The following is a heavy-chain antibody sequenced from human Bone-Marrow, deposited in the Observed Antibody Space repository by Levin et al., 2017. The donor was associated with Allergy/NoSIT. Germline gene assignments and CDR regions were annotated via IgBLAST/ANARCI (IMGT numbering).Heavy chain of an antibody. CDR1: GYTFTDYY. Sequence: ASVKVSCKATGYTFTDYYIHWIRQAPGQGLEWMGRINPDGGGTKFSQKFEGRVTLTRDTSIRTVNMELSSLRSDDTAVYFCARDLGGVDAFDFWGQGTMVIASS. CDR3: ARDLGGVDAFDF. J-gene: IGHJ3*01. D-gene: IGHD3-16*01. V-gene: IGHV1-2*02. CDR2: INPDGGGT.